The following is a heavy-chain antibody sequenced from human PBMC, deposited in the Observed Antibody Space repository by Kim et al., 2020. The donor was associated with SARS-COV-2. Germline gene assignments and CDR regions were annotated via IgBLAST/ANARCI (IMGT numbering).Heavy chain of an antibody. J-gene: IGHJ4*02. CDR3: ASRNSGSYFDYRY. V-gene: IGHV1-69*01. Sequence: AQKFQGRVTITADESTSTAYMELSSLRSEDTAVYYCASRNSGSYFDYRYWGQGTLVTVSS. D-gene: IGHD1-26*01.